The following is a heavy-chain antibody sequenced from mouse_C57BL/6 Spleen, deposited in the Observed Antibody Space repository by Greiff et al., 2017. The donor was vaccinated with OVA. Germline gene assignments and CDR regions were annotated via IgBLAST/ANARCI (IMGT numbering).Heavy chain of an antibody. D-gene: IGHD2-2*01. V-gene: IGHV3-6*01. CDR1: GYSITSGYY. J-gene: IGHJ4*01. Sequence: VQLKQSGPGLVKPSQSLSLTCSVTGYSITSGYYWNWIRQFPGNKLEWMGYISYDGSNNYNPSLKNRISITRDTSKNQFFLKLNSVTTEDTATYYCARDRGGYDRVYYAMDYWGQGTSVTVSS. CDR2: ISYDGSN. CDR3: ARDRGGYDRVYYAMDY.